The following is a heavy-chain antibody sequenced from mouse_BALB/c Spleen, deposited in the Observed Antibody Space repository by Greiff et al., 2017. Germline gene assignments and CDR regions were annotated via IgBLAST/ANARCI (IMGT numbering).Heavy chain of an antibody. J-gene: IGHJ2*01. D-gene: IGHD2-1*01. V-gene: IGHV1-69*02. CDR1: GYTFTSYW. CDR3: AREGPYGNYPLGY. Sequence: VQLQQPGAELVKPGAPVKLSCKASGYTFTSYWMNWVKQRPGRGLEWIGRIDPSDSETHYNQKFKDKATLTVDKSSSTAYIQLSSLTSEDSAVYYCAREGPYGNYPLGYWGQGTTLTVSS. CDR2: IDPSDSET.